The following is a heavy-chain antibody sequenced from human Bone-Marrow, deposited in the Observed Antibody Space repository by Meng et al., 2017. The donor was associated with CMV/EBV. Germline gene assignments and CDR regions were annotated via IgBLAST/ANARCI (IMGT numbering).Heavy chain of an antibody. CDR2: IYYSGST. CDR3: TRDLLSGLTSDY. CDR1: GGSFSGYY. V-gene: IGHV4-34*01. D-gene: IGHD1-14*01. J-gene: IGHJ4*02. Sequence: SQTLSLTGAVYGGSFSGYYWSWIRQPPGKGLEWIASIYYSGSTYYSPSLASRVTISVDTSKNQFSLKVSSVTAADTAVYYCTRDLLSGLTSDYWGQGRLVTVSS.